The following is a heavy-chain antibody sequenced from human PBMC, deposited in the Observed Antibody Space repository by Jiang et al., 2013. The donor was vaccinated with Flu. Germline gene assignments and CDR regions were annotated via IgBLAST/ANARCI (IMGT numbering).Heavy chain of an antibody. J-gene: IGHJ4*02. CDR2: IYYSGST. V-gene: IGHV4-39*01. Sequence: GLVKPSETLSLTCTVSGGSISSSSYYWGWIRQPPGKGLEWIGSIYYSGSTYYNPSLKSRVTISVDTSKNQFSLKLSSVTAADTAVYYCARAMITFGGVIPFDYWGQGTLVTVSS. CDR3: ARAMITFGGVIPFDY. CDR1: GGSISSSSYY. D-gene: IGHD3-16*02.